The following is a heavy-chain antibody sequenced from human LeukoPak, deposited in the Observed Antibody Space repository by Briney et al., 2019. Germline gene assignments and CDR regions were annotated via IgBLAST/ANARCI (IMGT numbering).Heavy chain of an antibody. CDR1: GGSISSYY. D-gene: IGHD4-17*01. J-gene: IGHJ4*02. CDR2: IYYSGST. CDR3: ARGTHYGDYFYYFDY. V-gene: IGHV4-59*12. Sequence: ASETLSLTCTVSGGSISSYYWSWIRQPPGKGLEWIGYIYYSGSTNYNPSLKSRVTISVDTSKNQFSLKLSSVTAADTAVYYCARGTHYGDYFYYFDYWGQGTLVTVSS.